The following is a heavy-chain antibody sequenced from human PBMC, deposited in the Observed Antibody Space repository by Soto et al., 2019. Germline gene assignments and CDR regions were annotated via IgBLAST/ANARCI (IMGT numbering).Heavy chain of an antibody. CDR3: ARGSEGYYFDY. J-gene: IGHJ4*02. Sequence: GGSLRLSCAASGFTFSSYDMHWVRQATGKGLEWVSAIGTAGDTYYPGSVKGRFTISRENAKNSLYLQMNSLRAGDTAVYYCARGSEGYYFDYWGQGTLVTVSS. CDR1: GFTFSSYD. CDR2: IGTAGDT. V-gene: IGHV3-13*01.